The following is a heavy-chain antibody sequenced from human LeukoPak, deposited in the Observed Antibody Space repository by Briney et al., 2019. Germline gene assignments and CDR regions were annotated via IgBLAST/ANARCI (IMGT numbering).Heavy chain of an antibody. Sequence: PSETLSLTCTVSGGSISSYYWSWIRQPPGKGLEWIGYIYYSGSTNYNPSLKSRVTISVDTSKNQFSLRLSSVTAADTAVYYCARAPRYCSSSCYMDVWGKGTTVTVSS. CDR3: ARAPRYCSSSCYMDV. J-gene: IGHJ6*03. CDR2: IYYSGST. CDR1: GGSISSYY. D-gene: IGHD2-2*01. V-gene: IGHV4-59*01.